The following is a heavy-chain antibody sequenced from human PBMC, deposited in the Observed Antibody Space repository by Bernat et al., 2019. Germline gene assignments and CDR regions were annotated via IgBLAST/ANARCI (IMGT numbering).Heavy chain of an antibody. CDR1: GFTFNNYG. J-gene: IGHJ4*02. CDR2: ISYDGSNK. D-gene: IGHD3-22*01. V-gene: IGHV3-30*18. CDR3: AKDRSGKGTYSYDSSGLSGFDY. Sequence: QVQLVESGGGVVQPGRSLRLSCAASGFTFNNYGMHWVRQAPGKGLEWVAVISYDGSNKYYTDSVKGRFTISRDNSKNTLYLQMNSLRPEDTAVYYCAKDRSGKGTYSYDSSGLSGFDYWGLETLVTVSS.